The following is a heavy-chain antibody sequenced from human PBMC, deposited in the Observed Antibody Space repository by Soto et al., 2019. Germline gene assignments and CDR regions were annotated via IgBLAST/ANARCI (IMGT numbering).Heavy chain of an antibody. V-gene: IGHV1-18*01. J-gene: IGHJ4*02. CDR1: GYSFSFYG. CDR2: INPSDGNR. CDR3: ARDRLRGYDSSGFYS. Sequence: ASVKVSCKASGYSFSFYGINWVRQAPGQGLEWMGWINPSDGNRNFAQKYEDRVTMTTATSTNTDILEKRNLKSNDTAIYYCARDRLRGYDSSGFYSWGQGTMVTVSS. D-gene: IGHD3-22*01.